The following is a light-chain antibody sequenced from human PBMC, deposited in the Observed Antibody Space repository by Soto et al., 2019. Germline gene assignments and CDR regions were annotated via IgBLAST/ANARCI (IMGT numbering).Light chain of an antibody. CDR2: GAS. CDR3: QQYNNWPPAYT. Sequence: EIVMTQSPATLSLSPGQRATLSCRSSQSVSSKLAWYQQRPGQAPRLLIYGASTRATGIPERFSGSGSGTEFTLTISSLQSEDFAVYYCQQYNNWPPAYTFGQGTKVDI. CDR1: QSVSSK. V-gene: IGKV3-15*01. J-gene: IGKJ2*01.